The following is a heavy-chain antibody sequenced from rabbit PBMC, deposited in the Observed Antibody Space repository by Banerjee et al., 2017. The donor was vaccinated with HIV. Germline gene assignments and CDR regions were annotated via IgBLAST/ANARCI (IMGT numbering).Heavy chain of an antibody. CDR3: ARSDGESDSYIL. J-gene: IGHJ2*01. V-gene: IGHV1S7*01. D-gene: IGHD6-1*01. CDR1: GFDFSRYW. Sequence: QLKETGGGLVQPGGSLTLSCKASGFDFSRYWMSWVRQAPGKGLEWIGSIYAGKGKTYYASWVNGRFTISSDNAQNTVDLRMNSLTAADTATYFCARSDGESDSYILWGPGTLVTVS. CDR2: IYAGKGKT.